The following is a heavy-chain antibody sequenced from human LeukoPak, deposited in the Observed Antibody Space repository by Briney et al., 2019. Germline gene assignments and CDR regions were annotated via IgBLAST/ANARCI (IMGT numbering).Heavy chain of an antibody. CDR1: GFTFSTYL. CDR3: ARITGIEAAGDY. J-gene: IGHJ4*02. Sequence: GGSLRLSCAASGFTFSTYLMSWVRQAPGRGLEWVANIKHDGSEKFYVDSVRGRFTISRDNAKNSLYLQLNSLRAEDTALYYCARITGIEAAGDYWGQGTLVTVSS. V-gene: IGHV3-7*04. D-gene: IGHD6-13*01. CDR2: IKHDGSEK.